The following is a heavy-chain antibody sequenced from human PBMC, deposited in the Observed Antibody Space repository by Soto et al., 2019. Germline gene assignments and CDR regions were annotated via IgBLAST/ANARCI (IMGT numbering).Heavy chain of an antibody. D-gene: IGHD3-10*01. Sequence: SETLSLTCTVSGGSINSGNQYWSWIRQHPGKGLEWIGYIYSSGSTFYNPSLKSRVTISVDTSENQFSLKMTSVTAADTAVYYCARQTTLILPRGLIITHAGPFDPWGQGTLVTVSS. CDR1: GGSINSGNQY. V-gene: IGHV4-31*03. CDR3: ARQTTLILPRGLIITHAGPFDP. CDR2: IYSSGST. J-gene: IGHJ5*02.